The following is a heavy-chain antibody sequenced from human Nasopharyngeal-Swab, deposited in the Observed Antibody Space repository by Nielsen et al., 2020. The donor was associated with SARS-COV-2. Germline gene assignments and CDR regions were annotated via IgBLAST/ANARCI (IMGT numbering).Heavy chain of an antibody. Sequence: RQAPGKGLEWIGEISHSGSTNYNPSLKSRVTISVDTSKNQFSLKLSSVTAADTAVYYCARPTTLGYYYGMDVWGQGTTVTVSS. D-gene: IGHD1-14*01. CDR2: ISHSGST. J-gene: IGHJ6*02. V-gene: IGHV4-34*01. CDR3: ARPTTLGYYYGMDV.